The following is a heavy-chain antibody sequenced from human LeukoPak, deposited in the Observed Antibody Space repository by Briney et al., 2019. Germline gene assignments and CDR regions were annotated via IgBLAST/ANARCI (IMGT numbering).Heavy chain of an antibody. D-gene: IGHD3-10*01. CDR2: IYYSGST. Sequence: SETLSLTCTVSGGSISSYYWSWIRQPPGKGLEWIGSIYYSGSTYYNPSLKSRVTISVGTSKNQFSLKLSSVTAADTAVYYCSRMVRGAPPYYYYYMDVWGKGTTVTISS. J-gene: IGHJ6*03. V-gene: IGHV4-59*05. CDR1: GGSISSYY. CDR3: SRMVRGAPPYYYYYMDV.